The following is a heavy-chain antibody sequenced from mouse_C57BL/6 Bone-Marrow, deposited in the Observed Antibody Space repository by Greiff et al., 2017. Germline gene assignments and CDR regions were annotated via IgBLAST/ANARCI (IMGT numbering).Heavy chain of an antibody. CDR1: GYTFTSYG. J-gene: IGHJ3*01. CDR3: ARLHYGSSYGFAY. D-gene: IGHD1-1*01. CDR2: IYPRSGNT. V-gene: IGHV1-81*01. Sequence: QVQLQQSGAELARPGASVKLSCKASGYTFTSYGISWVKQRTGQGLEWIGEIYPRSGNTYYNEKFKGKATLTADKSSSTAYMERRSLASEDSAVYFCARLHYGSSYGFAYWGQGTLVTVSA.